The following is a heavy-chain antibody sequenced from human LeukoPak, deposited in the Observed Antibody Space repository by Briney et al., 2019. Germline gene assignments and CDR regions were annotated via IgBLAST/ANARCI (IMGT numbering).Heavy chain of an antibody. CDR1: GGTFSSYA. CDR2: IIPIFGTV. V-gene: IGHV1-69*06. D-gene: IGHD5-24*01. J-gene: IGHJ3*02. CDR3: ARIRDGYNDAYDI. Sequence: ASVKVSCKASGGTFSSYAISWVRQAPGQGLEWMGGIIPIFGTVNYAQKLQGRVTITADRSTSTAYMELSSLRSEDTAVYYCARIRDGYNDAYDIWGQGTMVTVPS.